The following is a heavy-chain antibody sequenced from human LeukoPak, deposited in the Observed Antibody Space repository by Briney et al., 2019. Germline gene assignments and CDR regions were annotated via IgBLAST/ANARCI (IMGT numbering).Heavy chain of an antibody. CDR2: ISGGGGTT. J-gene: IGHJ4*02. D-gene: IGHD6-6*01. Sequence: GGSLRLSCSASGFTFSSHAVNWVRQPPGKGLEWVSSISGGGGTTYYADSVKGRFTISRDNSKSTLYLQMNSLRADDTAVYYCANGDAARPSEGLVYWGRGTLVTVSS. CDR3: ANGDAARPSEGLVY. V-gene: IGHV3-23*01. CDR1: GFTFSSHA.